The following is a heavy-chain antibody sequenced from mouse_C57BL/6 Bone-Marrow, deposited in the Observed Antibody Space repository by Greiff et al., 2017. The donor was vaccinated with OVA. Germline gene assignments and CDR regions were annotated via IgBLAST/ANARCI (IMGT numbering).Heavy chain of an antibody. Sequence: EVQGVESGGDLVKPGGSLKLSCAASGFTFSSYGMSWVRQTPDKRLEWVATISSGGSYTYYPDSVKGRFTISRDNAKNTLYLQMSSLKSEDTAMYYCARPYFDVWGTGTTVTVSS. CDR1: GFTFSSYG. CDR3: ARPYFDV. CDR2: ISSGGSYT. J-gene: IGHJ1*03. V-gene: IGHV5-6*01.